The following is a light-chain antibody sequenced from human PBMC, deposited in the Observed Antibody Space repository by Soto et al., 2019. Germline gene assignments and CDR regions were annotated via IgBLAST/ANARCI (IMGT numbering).Light chain of an antibody. CDR1: TSNLGSGYD. Sequence: QSVLTQPPSVSGAPGQRVTISCAGSTSNLGSGYDVHWYQQLPGAAPKLRIYGFFNRPSGIPDRFSGSRSGTSASLVITGLQAEDEADYYCQSFDSSLSGYVFGTGTKVTVL. CDR2: GFF. J-gene: IGLJ1*01. V-gene: IGLV1-40*01. CDR3: QSFDSSLSGYV.